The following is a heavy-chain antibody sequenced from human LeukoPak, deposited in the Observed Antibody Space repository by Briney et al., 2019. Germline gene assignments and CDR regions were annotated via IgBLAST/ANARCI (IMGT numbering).Heavy chain of an antibody. Sequence: SETLSLTCAVYGGSFSGYYWSWIRQPPGKGLEWIGEINHSGSTNYNPSLKSRVTISVDTSKNQFSLKLSSVTAADTAVYYCARLGDSSGGTYFDYWGQGILVTVSS. CDR2: INHSGST. D-gene: IGHD6-19*01. J-gene: IGHJ4*02. CDR1: GGSFSGYY. V-gene: IGHV4-34*01. CDR3: ARLGDSSGGTYFDY.